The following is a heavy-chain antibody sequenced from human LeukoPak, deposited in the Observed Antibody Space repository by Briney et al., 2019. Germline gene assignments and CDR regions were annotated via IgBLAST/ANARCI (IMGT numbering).Heavy chain of an antibody. Sequence: SETLSLTCTVSSGSISSYYWSWIRQPPGEGLEWIGYIYYSGSTNYNPSLKSRVTISVDTSKNQFSLKLSSVTAADTAVYYCARDYGVSDAFDIWGQGTMVTVSS. CDR3: ARDYGVSDAFDI. V-gene: IGHV4-59*01. CDR1: SGSISSYY. J-gene: IGHJ3*02. D-gene: IGHD3-3*01. CDR2: IYYSGST.